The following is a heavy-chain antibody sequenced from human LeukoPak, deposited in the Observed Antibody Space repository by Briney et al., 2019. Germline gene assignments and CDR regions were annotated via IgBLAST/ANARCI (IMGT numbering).Heavy chain of an antibody. D-gene: IGHD5-12*01. CDR3: ARGRYSGTTYYFDY. V-gene: IGHV3-7*03. CDR1: GFTFSNYA. Sequence: GGSLRLSCAASGFTFSNYAMNWVRQAPGKGLEWVANIKKDGSETYYVDSVKGRFTISRDNAKNSLHLQMNSLRAEDTAMYYCARGRYSGTTYYFDYWGQGTLVTVSS. J-gene: IGHJ4*02. CDR2: IKKDGSET.